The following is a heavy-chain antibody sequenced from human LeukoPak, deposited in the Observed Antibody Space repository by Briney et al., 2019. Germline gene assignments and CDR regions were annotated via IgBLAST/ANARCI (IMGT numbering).Heavy chain of an antibody. CDR3: ARRPIVGSTGFYFDP. CDR2: IFYSGST. Sequence: SETLSLTCTVSGGSISSSSYYWAWIRQPPGKGLEWIGNIFYSGSTYYNPSLKSRVTISVDTSKNQFSLKLSSVTAADTAVYYCARRPIVGSTGFYFDPWGPGTLVTVSS. CDR1: GGSISSSSYY. D-gene: IGHD1-26*01. J-gene: IGHJ5*02. V-gene: IGHV4-39*01.